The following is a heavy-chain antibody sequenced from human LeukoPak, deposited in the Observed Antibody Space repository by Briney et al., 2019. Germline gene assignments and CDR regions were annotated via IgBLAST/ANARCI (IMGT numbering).Heavy chain of an antibody. CDR1: GYTFTGYY. V-gene: IGHV1-2*02. CDR3: ARERGTLAVAGDAFDI. D-gene: IGHD6-19*01. Sequence: ASVKVSCKASGYTFTGYYMHWVRQAPGAGLEGMGWINPNSGGTKYAQKFQGRVTMTRDTSINTAYMEVRRLTSDDTAVYYCARERGTLAVAGDAFDIWGQGTMVTVSS. J-gene: IGHJ3*02. CDR2: INPNSGGT.